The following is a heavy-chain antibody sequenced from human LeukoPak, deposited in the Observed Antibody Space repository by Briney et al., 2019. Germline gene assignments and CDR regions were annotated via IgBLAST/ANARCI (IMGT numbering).Heavy chain of an antibody. V-gene: IGHV3-30*18. CDR1: GFTFRSYA. D-gene: IGHD3-10*01. CDR2: ISYDGSKK. Sequence: GGSLRLSCAASGFTFRSYAMSRVRQAPGKGLEWEAVISYDGSKKYYADSVKGRFTISRDNSKKTLFLQMNSLRVEDTAVYYCAKDWGYDSGTYFDSWGQGFLVTVSS. J-gene: IGHJ4*02. CDR3: AKDWGYDSGTYFDS.